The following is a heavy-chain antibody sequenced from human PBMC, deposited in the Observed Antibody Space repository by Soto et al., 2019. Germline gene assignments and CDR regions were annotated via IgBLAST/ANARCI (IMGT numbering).Heavy chain of an antibody. CDR1: GFTFSNAW. CDR2: IKSKTDGGTT. Sequence: GGSLRLSXAASGFTFSNAWMSWVRQAPGKGLEWVGRIKSKTDGGTTDYAAPVKGRFTISRDDSKNTLYLQMNSLKTEDTAVYYCTTYGLVGAPDAFDIWGQGTMVTVSS. J-gene: IGHJ3*02. V-gene: IGHV3-15*01. CDR3: TTYGLVGAPDAFDI. D-gene: IGHD1-26*01.